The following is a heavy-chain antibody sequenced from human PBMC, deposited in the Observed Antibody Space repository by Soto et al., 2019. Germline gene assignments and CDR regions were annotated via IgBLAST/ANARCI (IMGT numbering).Heavy chain of an antibody. V-gene: IGHV4-4*02. CDR1: GDPISSSKW. CDR2: IDQNGIT. CDR3: ARLNRDYYYYGMDV. J-gene: IGHJ6*02. Sequence: TLSLTCAVSGDPISSSKWWTWVRQTPGKGLEWIGKIDQNGITNYNPSLESRVTILKDNSKNQLSLKLTSVTAVDSAVYYCARLNRDYYYYGMDVWGQGATVTVSS.